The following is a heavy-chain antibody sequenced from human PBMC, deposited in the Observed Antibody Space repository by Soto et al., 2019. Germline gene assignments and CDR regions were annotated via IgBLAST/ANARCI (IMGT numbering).Heavy chain of an antibody. V-gene: IGHV3-48*01. CDR2: ISSSGSTK. D-gene: IGHD2-15*01. CDR3: ARDQGGGSCYSCYYFAMDV. CDR1: GFYFSDYN. Sequence: GGSLRLSCAASGFYFSDYNMNWVRQAPGKGLEWVSYISSSGSTKYYADSVKGRFTISRDNAKKSLYLEMNSLGAEDTAVYYCARDQGGGSCYSCYYFAMDVWGPGTTVAVSS. J-gene: IGHJ6*02.